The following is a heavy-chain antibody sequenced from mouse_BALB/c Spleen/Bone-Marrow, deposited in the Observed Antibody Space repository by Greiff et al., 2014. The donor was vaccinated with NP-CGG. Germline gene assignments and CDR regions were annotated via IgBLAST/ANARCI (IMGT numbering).Heavy chain of an antibody. CDR1: GFTFSDYY. CDR3: ARSGERYGAMDY. Sequence: EVQVVESGGGLVKPGGSLKLSCAASGFTFSDYYMYWVRQTPEKRLEWVATISDGGGYTYYPDSVWGRFTISRDNAKSNLYLQMSSLKSEDTAMYYCARSGERYGAMDYWGQGTSVTVFS. J-gene: IGHJ4*01. V-gene: IGHV5-4*02. D-gene: IGHD2-10*02. CDR2: ISDGGGYT.